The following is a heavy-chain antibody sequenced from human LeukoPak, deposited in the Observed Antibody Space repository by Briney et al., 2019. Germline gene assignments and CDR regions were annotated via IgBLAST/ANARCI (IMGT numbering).Heavy chain of an antibody. V-gene: IGHV4-30-2*02. J-gene: IGHJ4*02. CDR3: ARLGEYSYKD. Sequence: SETLSLTCTVSGDSIISGDSYWTWIRQPPGKGLEWIGHIYHSGSTYYNPSLKSRVTISVDTSKNQFSLKLTSVTAADTAVYYRARLGEYSYKDWGQGTLVTVSS. CDR1: GDSIISGDSY. CDR2: IYHSGST. D-gene: IGHD5-18*01.